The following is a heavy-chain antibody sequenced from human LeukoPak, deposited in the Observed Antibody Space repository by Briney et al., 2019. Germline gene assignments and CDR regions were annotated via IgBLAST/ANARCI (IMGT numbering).Heavy chain of an antibody. J-gene: IGHJ5*02. V-gene: IGHV4-34*01. CDR3: ARGRGYCSSTSCYNRNWFDP. CDR2: INHSGST. D-gene: IGHD2-2*01. Sequence: SETLSLTCAVYGGSFSGYYWSWIRQPPGKGLEWIGEINHSGSTNYNPSLKSRVTISVDTSKNQFSLKLSSVTAADTAVYYCARGRGYCSSTSCYNRNWFDPWGQGTLVTVSS. CDR1: GGSFSGYY.